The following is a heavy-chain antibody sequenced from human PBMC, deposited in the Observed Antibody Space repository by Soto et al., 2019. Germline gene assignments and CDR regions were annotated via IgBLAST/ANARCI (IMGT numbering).Heavy chain of an antibody. CDR1: GGSISSGGYY. V-gene: IGHV4-31*03. CDR3: AREGHYGDYVIDY. J-gene: IGHJ4*02. D-gene: IGHD4-17*01. Sequence: QVQLQESGPGLVKPSQTLSLTCTVSGGSISSGGYYWSWIRQHPGKGLEWIGYIYYSGSTYYNPSSKSRITISVDTSKNPVSLKLSSVTAADTAVYYCAREGHYGDYVIDYWGQGTLVTVSS. CDR2: IYYSGST.